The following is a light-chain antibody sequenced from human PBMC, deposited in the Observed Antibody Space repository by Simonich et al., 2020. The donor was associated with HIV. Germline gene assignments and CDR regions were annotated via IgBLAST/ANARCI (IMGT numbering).Light chain of an antibody. V-gene: IGKV2-28*01. CDR1: QSLLHSTGYYY. J-gene: IGKJ1*01. CDR3: MQTLQTRT. CDR2: LGS. Sequence: DIVVTQSPLSLPVSPGEPASISCRSSQSLLHSTGYYYLDWYLQKPGQSPQFLIYLGSNRASGVPDRFSGRGSGTDFTLKISRVEAEDVGVYFCMQTLQTRTFGQGTKVEIK.